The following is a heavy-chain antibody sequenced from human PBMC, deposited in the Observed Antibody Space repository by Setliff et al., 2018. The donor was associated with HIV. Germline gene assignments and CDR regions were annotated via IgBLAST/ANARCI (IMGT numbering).Heavy chain of an antibody. CDR1: GSTFSTYS. Sequence: SLRLSCAASGSTFSTYSMHWVRQAPGKGLEWVAFIRYDGRNKYFTDSVKGRFTISRDNSKNTLYLQMNSLRPEDTAVYYCAKMHTAMDPDTFDIWGQGTMVTVSS. J-gene: IGHJ3*02. V-gene: IGHV3-30*02. D-gene: IGHD5-18*01. CDR3: AKMHTAMDPDTFDI. CDR2: IRYDGRNK.